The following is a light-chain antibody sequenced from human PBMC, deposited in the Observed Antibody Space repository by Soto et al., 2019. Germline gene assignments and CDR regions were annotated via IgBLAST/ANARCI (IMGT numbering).Light chain of an antibody. V-gene: IGLV2-14*01. J-gene: IGLJ2*01. CDR3: SSYTSSSTPVV. CDR2: DVS. CDR1: SSDVGGYNY. Sequence: QLVLTQPASVSGSPGQSITISCTGTSSDVGGYNYVSWYQQHPGKAPKLVIYDVSNRPSGVSNRFSGSKSGNTASLTISGLQAEDEAGYYCSSYTSSSTPVVFGGGTKLTVL.